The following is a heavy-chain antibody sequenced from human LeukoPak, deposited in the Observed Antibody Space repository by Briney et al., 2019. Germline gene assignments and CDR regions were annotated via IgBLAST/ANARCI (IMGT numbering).Heavy chain of an antibody. CDR3: ARQVSGYGSGSFYFDC. Sequence: SGGSLRLSCAASGFTFSEYSMNWVRQAPGKGLEWVSFISTSSSHIYYGDSVKGRFTISRDNARNSVSLQMNSLRAEDTAVYYCARQVSGYGSGSFYFDCWGQGMLVTVSS. V-gene: IGHV3-21*01. CDR2: ISTSSSHI. D-gene: IGHD3-10*01. J-gene: IGHJ4*02. CDR1: GFTFSEYS.